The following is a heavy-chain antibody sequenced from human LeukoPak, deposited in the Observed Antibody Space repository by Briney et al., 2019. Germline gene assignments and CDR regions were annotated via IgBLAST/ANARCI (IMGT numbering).Heavy chain of an antibody. D-gene: IGHD4-23*01. J-gene: IGHJ4*02. CDR1: GGSISSYY. CDR3: ARIEDYGGNSVNY. CDR2: IYYSGST. V-gene: IGHV4-59*01. Sequence: SETLSLTCTVSGGSISSYYWSWIRQPPGKGLEWIGYIYYSGSTNYDPSLKSRVTISVDTSKNQFSLKLSSVTAADTAVYYCARIEDYGGNSVNYWGQGTLVTVSS.